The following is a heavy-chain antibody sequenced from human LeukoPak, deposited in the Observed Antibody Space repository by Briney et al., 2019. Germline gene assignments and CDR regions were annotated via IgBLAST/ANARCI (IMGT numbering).Heavy chain of an antibody. V-gene: IGHV2-70*12. J-gene: IGHJ4*02. Sequence: SGPTLLHSSQALTLTFCFSGFCLHTSGMSVSWIRLPPGKALEWLARIDWDDDKYYSTSLKTRLTISKDTSKNQVVLTMNNADPVVTSSYYGTQSTGSHMDYWGQGTLVTVSS. D-gene: IGHD2-21*01. CDR3: TQSTGSHMDY. CDR1: GFCLHTSGMS. CDR2: IDWDDDK.